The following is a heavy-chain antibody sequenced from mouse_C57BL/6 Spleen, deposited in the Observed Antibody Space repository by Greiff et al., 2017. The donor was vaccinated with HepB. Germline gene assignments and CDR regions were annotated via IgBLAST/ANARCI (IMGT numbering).Heavy chain of an antibody. CDR1: GYAFSSYW. D-gene: IGHD3-3*01. CDR3: ARLGTSYAMDY. V-gene: IGHV1-80*01. J-gene: IGHJ4*01. CDR2: IYPGDGDT. Sequence: QVQLKQSGAELVKPGASVKISCKASGYAFSSYWMNWVKQRPGKGLEWIGQIYPGDGDTNYNGKFKGKATLTADKSSSTAYMQLSSLTSEDSAVYFCARLGTSYAMDYWGQGTSVTVSS.